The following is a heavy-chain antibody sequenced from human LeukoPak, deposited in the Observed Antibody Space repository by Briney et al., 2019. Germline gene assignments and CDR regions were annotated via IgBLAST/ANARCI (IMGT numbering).Heavy chain of an antibody. D-gene: IGHD6-13*01. CDR2: ISAYNGNT. CDR3: ATDLRLGIAAATLFDY. Sequence: ASVKVSCKASGYTFTSYGISWVRQAPGQGLEWMGWISAYNGNTNYAQKLQGRVTMTTDTSTSTAYMELRSLRSDDTAVYYCATDLRLGIAAATLFDYWGQGTLVTVSS. J-gene: IGHJ4*02. V-gene: IGHV1-18*01. CDR1: GYTFTSYG.